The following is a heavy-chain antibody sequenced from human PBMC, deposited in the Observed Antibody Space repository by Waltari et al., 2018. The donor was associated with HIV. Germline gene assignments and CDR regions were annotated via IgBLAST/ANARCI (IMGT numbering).Heavy chain of an antibody. V-gene: IGHV4-39*01. J-gene: IGHJ1*01. CDR1: GDSAVTINFV. Sequence: QVQLQESGPGLVRPSESLSLVCIVSGDSAVTINFVWVWLRQSPGGCAEWIGSCLIGGQIYSNPSLRGRVTVSVDASKNQFSLRLTSVTAADTAVYYCVRHAAAYRTEEPNVGWWLAGYFQPWGPGTLVIVSS. CDR3: VRHAAAYRTEEPNVGWWLAGYFQP. D-gene: IGHD2-15*01. CDR2: CLIGGQI.